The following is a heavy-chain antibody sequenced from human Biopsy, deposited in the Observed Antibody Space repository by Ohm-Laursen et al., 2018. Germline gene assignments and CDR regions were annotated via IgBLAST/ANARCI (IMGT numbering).Heavy chain of an antibody. D-gene: IGHD2/OR15-2a*01. CDR2: RIPYFNTI. Sequence: SVKVSCKASGVTFDTYAFGWVRQAPGQGLEWMGGRIPYFNTIYYARNFQDRAVITADRSAGTTDMQLSGLRPDDTAVYYCVGGQRGPPIGVTVPGDAFDLWGPGTMVTVSP. J-gene: IGHJ3*01. CDR1: GVTFDTYA. V-gene: IGHV1-69*13. CDR3: VGGQRGPPIGVTVPGDAFDL.